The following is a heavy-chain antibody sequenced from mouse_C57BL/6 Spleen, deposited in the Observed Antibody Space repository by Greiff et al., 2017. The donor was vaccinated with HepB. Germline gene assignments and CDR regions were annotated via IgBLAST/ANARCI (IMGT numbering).Heavy chain of an antibody. CDR2: IWTGGGT. CDR1: GFSLTSYA. CDR3: AIYDYDEGAWFAY. Sequence: QVQLKQSGPGLVAPSQCLSITCTVSGFSLTSYAISWVRQPPGKGLEWLGVIWTGGGTNYNSALKPRLSISKDNSKSQVFLKMNSLLTDDTARYYCAIYDYDEGAWFAYWGQGTLVTVSA. V-gene: IGHV2-9-1*01. J-gene: IGHJ3*01. D-gene: IGHD2-4*01.